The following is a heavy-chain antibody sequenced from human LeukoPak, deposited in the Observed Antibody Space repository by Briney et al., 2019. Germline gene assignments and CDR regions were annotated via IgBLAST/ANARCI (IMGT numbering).Heavy chain of an antibody. J-gene: IGHJ4*02. V-gene: IGHV3-7*01. D-gene: IGHD3-22*01. CDR3: ARGAMIVVAASFVDY. CDR1: GFTFSSYW. CDR2: IEQDGSEK. Sequence: GGSLRLSCAASGFTFSSYWMSWVRQAPGKGLEWVANIEQDGSEKYYVDSVKGRFTISRDNAKNSLYLQMNSLRAEDTAVYYCARGAMIVVAASFVDYWGQGTLVTVSS.